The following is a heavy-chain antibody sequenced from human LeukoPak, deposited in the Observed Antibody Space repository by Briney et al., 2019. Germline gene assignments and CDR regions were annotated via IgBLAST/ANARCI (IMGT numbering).Heavy chain of an antibody. J-gene: IGHJ5*01. CDR2: MNPNSGDT. CDR1: GYTFTNYD. V-gene: IGHV1-8*01. CDR3: ARTGMGGNFWLDC. D-gene: IGHD1-26*01. Sequence: ASVKVSCKASGYTFTNYDINGLRQAPGQGREGMGWMNPNSGDTVYAEKFQGRVTMTRDTSTSTAYMDLTRLTSHDTAIFYCARTGMGGNFWLDCWGQGTLVTVSS.